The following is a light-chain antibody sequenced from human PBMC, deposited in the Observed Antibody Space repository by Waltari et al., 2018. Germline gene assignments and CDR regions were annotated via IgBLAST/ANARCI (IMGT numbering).Light chain of an antibody. V-gene: IGKV3-20*01. CDR2: DAS. J-gene: IGKJ1*01. CDR1: ESVGRT. Sequence: SCRASESVGRTLAWYHQRPGQAPRLLIYDASSRATGIPDRFSGSGSGTDFSLTISRLEPEDFAVYYCQKYGTRPATFGQGTKVEVK. CDR3: QKYGTRPAT.